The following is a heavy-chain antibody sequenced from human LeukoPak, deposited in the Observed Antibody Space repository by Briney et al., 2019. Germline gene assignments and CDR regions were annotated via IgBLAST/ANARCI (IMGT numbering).Heavy chain of an antibody. V-gene: IGHV3-30*03. CDR1: GASFTNAW. Sequence: AGGSLRLSCILSGASFTNAWISWVRQAPGKGLEWVAVISYDGSNKYYADSVKGRFTISRDNSKNTLYLQMNSLRAEDTAVYYCAREDSSGVYYYYMDVWGKGTTVTVSS. D-gene: IGHD6-19*01. J-gene: IGHJ6*03. CDR2: ISYDGSNK. CDR3: AREDSSGVYYYYMDV.